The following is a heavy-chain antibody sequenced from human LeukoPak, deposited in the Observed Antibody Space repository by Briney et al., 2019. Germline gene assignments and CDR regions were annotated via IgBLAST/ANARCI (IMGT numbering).Heavy chain of an antibody. V-gene: IGHV5-51*01. Sequence: GESLKISCKGSGYSFTSYRIGWVRQTPGKGLEWMAIINPADSDTRYSPSFQGQVTISADKSISTAYLQWTNLKASDTAMYYCARDWKDPAAFDIWGQGTMVTVSS. J-gene: IGHJ3*02. CDR1: GYSFTSYR. CDR2: INPADSDT. CDR3: ARDWKDPAAFDI. D-gene: IGHD1-1*01.